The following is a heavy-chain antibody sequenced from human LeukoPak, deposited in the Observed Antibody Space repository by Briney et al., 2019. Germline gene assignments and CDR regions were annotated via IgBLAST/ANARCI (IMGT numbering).Heavy chain of an antibody. Sequence: GGSLRLPCAAPGFTVSSNYMSWVRQAPGKGLEWVSVIYSGGSTYYADSVKGRFTISRDNSKNTLYLQMNSLRAEDTAVYYCAKSGHYYGSGSYYSHYYYYYGMDVWGQGTTVTVSS. V-gene: IGHV3-66*01. D-gene: IGHD3-10*01. CDR2: IYSGGST. CDR3: AKSGHYYGSGSYYSHYYYYYGMDV. J-gene: IGHJ6*02. CDR1: GFTVSSNY.